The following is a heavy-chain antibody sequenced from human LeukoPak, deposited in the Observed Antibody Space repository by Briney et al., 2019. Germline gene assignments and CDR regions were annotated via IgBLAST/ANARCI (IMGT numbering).Heavy chain of an antibody. CDR1: GFTFSSYA. D-gene: IGHD2-2*02. J-gene: IGHJ6*03. CDR3: ANTRGPLGYYYYYMDV. Sequence: GGSLRLSCAASGFTFSSYAMSWVRQAPGKGLVWVSRINSDGSSTSYADSVKGRFTISRDNAKNTLYLQMNSLRAEDTAVYYCANTRGPLGYYYYYMDVWGKGTTVTVSS. CDR2: INSDGSST. V-gene: IGHV3-74*01.